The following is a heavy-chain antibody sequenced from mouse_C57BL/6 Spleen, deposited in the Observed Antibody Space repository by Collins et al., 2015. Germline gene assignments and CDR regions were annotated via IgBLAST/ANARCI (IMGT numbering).Heavy chain of an antibody. V-gene: IGHV1-55*01. J-gene: IGHJ3*01. CDR3: ARNDYSNLAWFAY. CDR2: IYPGSGST. Sequence: TWVKQRPGQGLEWIGDIYPGSGSTNYNEKFKSKATLTVDTSSSTAYMQLSSLTSEDSAVYYCARNDYSNLAWFAYWAKGLWSLSLQ. D-gene: IGHD2-5*01.